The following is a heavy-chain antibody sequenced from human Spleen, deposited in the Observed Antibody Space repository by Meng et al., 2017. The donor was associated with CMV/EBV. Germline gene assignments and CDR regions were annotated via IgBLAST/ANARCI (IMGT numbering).Heavy chain of an antibody. V-gene: IGHV3-13*01. CDR3: ARDKGIGEGNYYYGLDV. D-gene: IGHD3-10*01. CDR2: IGTAGDT. Sequence: GESLKISCAASGFTFSSNDMHWVRQTTGKGLEWVSAIGTAGDTYYPGSVKGRFTISRENAKNSFYLQMNSLRAGDTAVYYCARDKGIGEGNYYYGLDVWGQGTTVTVSS. J-gene: IGHJ6*02. CDR1: GFTFSSND.